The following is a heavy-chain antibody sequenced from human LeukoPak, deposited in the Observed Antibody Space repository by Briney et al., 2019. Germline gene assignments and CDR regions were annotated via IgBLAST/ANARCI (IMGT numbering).Heavy chain of an antibody. CDR3: ARAGPRVTMIVVVIQKWRAFDI. D-gene: IGHD3-22*01. J-gene: IGHJ3*02. V-gene: IGHV4-34*01. CDR1: GGSFSGYY. Sequence: SETLSLTCAVYGGSFSGYYWSWTRQPPGKGLEWIGEINHSGSTNYNPSLKSRVTISVDTSKNQFSLKLSSVTAADTAVYYCARAGPRVTMIVVVIQKWRAFDIWGQGTMVTVSS. CDR2: INHSGST.